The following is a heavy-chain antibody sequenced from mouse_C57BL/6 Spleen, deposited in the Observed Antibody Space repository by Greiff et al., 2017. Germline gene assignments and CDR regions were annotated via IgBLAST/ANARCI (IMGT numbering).Heavy chain of an antibody. Sequence: EVQVVESGGGLVKPGGSLKLSCAASGFTFSDYGMNWVRQAPEKGLEWVAYISSGSSTIYYAGTVKGRFTISRDNAKNTLFMQMTSLRSEDTAVYYCARTPFSSYYAMDYWGQGTSVTVSA. V-gene: IGHV5-17*01. D-gene: IGHD1-1*01. CDR3: ARTPFSSYYAMDY. CDR2: ISSGSSTI. J-gene: IGHJ4*01. CDR1: GFTFSDYG.